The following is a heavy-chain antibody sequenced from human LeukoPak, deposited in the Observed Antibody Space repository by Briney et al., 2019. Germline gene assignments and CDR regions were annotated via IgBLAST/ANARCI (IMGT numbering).Heavy chain of an antibody. CDR3: ATGRPITMIVVYFT. J-gene: IGHJ5*02. CDR2: ISGSGGST. D-gene: IGHD3-22*01. Sequence: PGGSLRLSCAASGFAFSSYAMSWVRQAPGKGLEWVSAISGSGGSTYYADSVKGRFTISRDNSKNTLYLQMNSLRAEDAAVYYCATGRPITMIVVYFTWGQGTLVTVSS. CDR1: GFAFSSYA. V-gene: IGHV3-23*01.